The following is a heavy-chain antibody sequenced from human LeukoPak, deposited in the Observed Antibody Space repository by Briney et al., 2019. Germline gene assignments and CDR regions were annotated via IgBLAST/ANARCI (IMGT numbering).Heavy chain of an antibody. V-gene: IGHV1-18*01. J-gene: IGHJ4*02. CDR1: GYSFTSYG. D-gene: IGHD3-10*01. CDR2: ISAYNGNT. CDR3: ARDVLLWFGEYHFDY. Sequence: GASVKVSCKASGYSFTSYGISWVRQAPGQGLEWMGWISAYNGNTNYELKFQGRVTMTTDTSTSTAYMEVRSLRFDDTAVYYCARDVLLWFGEYHFDYWGQGTLVTVSS.